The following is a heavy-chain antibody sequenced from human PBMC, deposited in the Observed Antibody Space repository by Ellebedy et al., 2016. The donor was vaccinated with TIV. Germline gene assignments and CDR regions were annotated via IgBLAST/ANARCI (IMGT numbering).Heavy chain of an antibody. D-gene: IGHD3-10*01. CDR1: GYTFTSYD. J-gene: IGHJ5*02. CDR3: ARDFLRAPDGSESYNNWFDP. V-gene: IGHV1-8*01. Sequence: ASVKVSXXASGYTFTSYDINWARQATGQGLEWMGWMNPNSGNTGYAQKFQGRVTMTRNTSINTAYMELSSLTSEDTAVYYCARDFLRAPDGSESYNNWFDPWGQGTLVTVSS. CDR2: MNPNSGNT.